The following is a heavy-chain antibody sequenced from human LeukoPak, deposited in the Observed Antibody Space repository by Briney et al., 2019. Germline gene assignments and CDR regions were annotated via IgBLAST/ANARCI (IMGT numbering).Heavy chain of an antibody. V-gene: IGHV3-74*01. CDR3: ARVATVAFYGMDV. CDR1: GFTFSSYW. CDR2: INSDGTGT. D-gene: IGHD4-23*01. Sequence: PGGALRVSCAAPGFTFSSYWMHWVPPAPGKGLVWVSRINSDGTGTNYADSVKGRFTISRDNAKNTLYLQMNSLRAEDTAVYYCARVATVAFYGMDVWGQGTTVTVSS. J-gene: IGHJ6*02.